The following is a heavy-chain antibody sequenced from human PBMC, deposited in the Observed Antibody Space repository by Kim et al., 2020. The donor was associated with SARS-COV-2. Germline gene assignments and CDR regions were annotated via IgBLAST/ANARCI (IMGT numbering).Heavy chain of an antibody. D-gene: IGHD5-12*01. CDR1: GGSFSGYY. J-gene: IGHJ3*02. Sequence: SETLSLTCAVYGGSFSGYYWSWIRQPPGKGLEWIGEINHSGSTNYNPSLKSRVTISVDTSKNQFSLKLSSVTAADTAVYYCAGKYSGYDGRAFDIWGQGTMVTVSS. CDR2: INHSGST. CDR3: AGKYSGYDGRAFDI. V-gene: IGHV4-34*01.